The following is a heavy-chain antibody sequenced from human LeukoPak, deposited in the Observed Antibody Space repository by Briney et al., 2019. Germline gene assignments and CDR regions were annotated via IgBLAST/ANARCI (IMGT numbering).Heavy chain of an antibody. D-gene: IGHD4-23*01. CDR1: GGTFSSYA. CDR3: ARERATVVTPGDVGFDY. V-gene: IGHV1-69*04. CDR2: IIPILGIA. J-gene: IGHJ4*02. Sequence: SVKVSCKASGGTFSSYAISRVRQAPGQGLEWMGRIIPILGIANYAQKFQGRVTITADKSTSTAYMELSSLRSEDTAVYYCARERATVVTPGDVGFDYWGQGTLVTVSS.